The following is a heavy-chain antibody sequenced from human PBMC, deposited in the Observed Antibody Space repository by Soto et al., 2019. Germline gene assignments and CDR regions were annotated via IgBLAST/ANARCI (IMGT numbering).Heavy chain of an antibody. CDR2: IYWDDDK. V-gene: IGHV2-5*02. CDR3: AHRQFTFGGDISADY. D-gene: IGHD3-16*02. CDR1: GFSLSTSGVG. Sequence: QITLKESGPTLMKPTQTLTLTCTFSGFSLSTSGVGVGWIRQPPGKALEWLALIYWDDDKRYSPSLKSRLTITKDTSKNQVVLTMTNMDPVDTAAYYCAHRQFTFGGDISADYWGQGTLVTVSS. J-gene: IGHJ4*02.